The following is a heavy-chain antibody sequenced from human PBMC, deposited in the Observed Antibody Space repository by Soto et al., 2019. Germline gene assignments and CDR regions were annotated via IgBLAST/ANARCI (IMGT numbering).Heavy chain of an antibody. D-gene: IGHD2-2*01. Sequence: GGSLRLSCAASGFTFSSYGMHWVRQAPGKGLEWVSTISDSGGSTYFADSVKGRFTISRDNSRNTLYLQMNSLRAEDTAVYYCAKDRGSGTSPKTNWGQGTLVTVSS. CDR3: AKDRGSGTSPKTN. CDR2: ISDSGGST. V-gene: IGHV3-23*01. J-gene: IGHJ4*02. CDR1: GFTFSSYG.